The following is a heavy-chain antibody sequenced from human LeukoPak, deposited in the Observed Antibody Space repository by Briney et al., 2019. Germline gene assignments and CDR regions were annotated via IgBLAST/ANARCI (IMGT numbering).Heavy chain of an antibody. CDR3: ARDGYYDFWSGYYSHYYYYMDV. CDR2: ISSSGSTI. Sequence: PGGSLRLSCAASGFTFSDYYMSWIRQAPGKGLEWVSYISSSGSTIYYADSVKGRFTISRDNAKNSLYQQMNSLRAEDTAVYYCARDGYYDFWSGYYSHYYYYMDVWGKGTTVTVSS. D-gene: IGHD3-3*01. J-gene: IGHJ6*03. CDR1: GFTFSDYY. V-gene: IGHV3-11*04.